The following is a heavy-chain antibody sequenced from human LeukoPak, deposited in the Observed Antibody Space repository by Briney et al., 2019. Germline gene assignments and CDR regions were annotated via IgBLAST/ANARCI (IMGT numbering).Heavy chain of an antibody. CDR2: INHNGNVN. CDR1: GFTFSSYW. Sequence: GGSLRLSCAASGFTFSSYWMNWARQAPGKGLEWVASINHNGNVNYYVDSVKGRFTISRDNAKNSLYLQMSNLRAEDTAVYYCARELLWFGESYWGQGTLVTVSS. D-gene: IGHD3-10*01. CDR3: ARELLWFGESY. J-gene: IGHJ4*02. V-gene: IGHV3-7*03.